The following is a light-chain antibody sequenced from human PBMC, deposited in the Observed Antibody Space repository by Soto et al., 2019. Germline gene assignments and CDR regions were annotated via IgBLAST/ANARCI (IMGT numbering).Light chain of an antibody. CDR1: QTIVTY. J-gene: IGKJ1*01. V-gene: IGKV1-17*01. CDR2: AAS. CDR3: LQHNSYPWT. Sequence: DIQMTQSPSSLSASVGDEVTITCRASQTIVTYLNGYELKTGEGPKRLIFAASSLQGGVPSRFSGSGSGTEVTLTISSLQPEDFATYYCLQHNSYPWTFGQGTKVDIK.